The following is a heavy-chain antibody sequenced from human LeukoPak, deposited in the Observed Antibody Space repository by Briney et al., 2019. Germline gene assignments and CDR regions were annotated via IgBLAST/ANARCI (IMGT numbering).Heavy chain of an antibody. J-gene: IGHJ4*02. CDR3: ARDPGDIVVVPAAISNDY. CDR1: GYTFTGYY. V-gene: IGHV1-2*02. Sequence: ASVKVSCKASGYTFTGYYMHWVRQAPGQGLEWMGWINPNSGGTNYAQKFQGRVTMTRDTPISTAYMELSRLRSDDTAVYYCARDPGDIVVVPAAISNDYWGQGTLVTVSS. D-gene: IGHD2-2*02. CDR2: INPNSGGT.